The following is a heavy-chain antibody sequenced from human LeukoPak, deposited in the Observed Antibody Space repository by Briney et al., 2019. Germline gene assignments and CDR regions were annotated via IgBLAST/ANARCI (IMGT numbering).Heavy chain of an antibody. V-gene: IGHV4-4*02. CDR3: AKSGDYLWDY. Sequence: SGTLSLTCAVSGGSISTNNWWSWVRQPPGKGLEWIGEIYHTGSTNYSPSLRSRVTMSIDKSNNQFSLNLNSVTAADTAVYYCAKSGDYLWDYWGQGTLVTVSS. J-gene: IGHJ4*02. CDR1: GGSISTNNW. D-gene: IGHD3-16*01. CDR2: IYHTGST.